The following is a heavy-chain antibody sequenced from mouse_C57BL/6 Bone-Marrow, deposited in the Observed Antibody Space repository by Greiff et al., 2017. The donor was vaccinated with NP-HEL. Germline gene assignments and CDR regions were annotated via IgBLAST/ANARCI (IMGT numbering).Heavy chain of an antibody. V-gene: IGHV3-6*01. CDR3: SRDLGGFAY. CDR1: GYSITSGYY. J-gene: IGHJ3*01. D-gene: IGHD3-1*01. CDR2: ISYDGSN. Sequence: VQLKESGPGLVKPSPSLSLTCSVTGYSITSGYYWNWIRQPPGNKLEWMGYISYDGSNNYNPSLKNRITITRDTSKNQFFLKLNSVTTEDTATYYCSRDLGGFAYWGQGTLVTVSA.